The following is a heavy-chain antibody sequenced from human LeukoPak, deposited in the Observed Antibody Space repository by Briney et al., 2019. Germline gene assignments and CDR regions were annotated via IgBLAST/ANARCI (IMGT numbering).Heavy chain of an antibody. D-gene: IGHD1-14*01. CDR1: GYTFTNFW. Sequence: GESLKIPCKGSGYTFTNFWIGWVRQMPGKGLEWMGIIYPGDSDIRYSPSFQGQVTISGDKSISTAYLQWISLRASDTAMYYCARWTTRGPEAFDIWGQGTMVTVSS. CDR3: ARWTTRGPEAFDI. J-gene: IGHJ3*02. CDR2: IYPGDSDI. V-gene: IGHV5-51*01.